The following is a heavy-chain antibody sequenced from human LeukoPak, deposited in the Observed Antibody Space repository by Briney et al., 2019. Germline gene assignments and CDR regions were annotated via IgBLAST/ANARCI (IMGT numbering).Heavy chain of an antibody. Sequence: SETLSLTCTVSGGSISSYYWSWIRQPPGKGLEWTGYIYYSGRTNYNPSLKSRVTISLDTFKNQFSLKLSSVTAADTAVYYCARGPNRYYFDYWGQGTLVTVSS. CDR3: ARGPNRYYFDY. D-gene: IGHD2/OR15-2a*01. CDR1: GGSISSYY. CDR2: IYYSGRT. J-gene: IGHJ4*02. V-gene: IGHV4-59*01.